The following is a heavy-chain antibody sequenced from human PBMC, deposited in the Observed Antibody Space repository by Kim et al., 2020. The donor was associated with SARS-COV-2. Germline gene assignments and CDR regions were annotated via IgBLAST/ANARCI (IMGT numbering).Heavy chain of an antibody. J-gene: IGHJ4*02. V-gene: IGHV4-34*01. CDR1: GGSFSGYF. Sequence: SETLSLTCAVYGGSFSGYFWSWIRQPPGKGLEWIAEVNHGGGTNYNPSLKSRVTISVDTSKNQFSLKLTSVTAADTAVYYCARGGGSYSFDYWGQGTLVTVSS. D-gene: IGHD1-26*01. CDR3: ARGGGSYSFDY. CDR2: VNHGGGT.